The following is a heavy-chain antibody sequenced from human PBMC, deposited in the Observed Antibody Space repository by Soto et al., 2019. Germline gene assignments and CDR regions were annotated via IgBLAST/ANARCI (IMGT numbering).Heavy chain of an antibody. CDR1: GFTFSSYG. CDR2: IWYDGSNK. V-gene: IGHV3-30*02. D-gene: IGHD4-17*01. Sequence: GGSLRLSCAASGFTFSSYGMHWVRQAPCKGLEWVAVIWYDGSNKYYTDSVKGRFTISRDNSKNTLYLQMNSLRAEDTAVYYCAKDRGALRWSEEHYYFDYWGQGTLVTVSS. J-gene: IGHJ4*02. CDR3: AKDRGALRWSEEHYYFDY.